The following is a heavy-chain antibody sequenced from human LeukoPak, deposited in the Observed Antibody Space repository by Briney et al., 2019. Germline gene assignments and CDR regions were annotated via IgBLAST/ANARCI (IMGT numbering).Heavy chain of an antibody. Sequence: ASVNVSCEAAGHSFGYFDVNCVRQAPGQGLEWMGWMNPYTGKTGFAQKFQGRVTTTSERSRSKVYMELRSVTPEDTAVYYCARATRASTSTSFSYYYYMDVWGKGTTVTVS. D-gene: IGHD5-12*01. CDR3: ARATRASTSTSFSYYYYMDV. V-gene: IGHV1-8*03. CDR2: MNPYTGKT. J-gene: IGHJ6*03. CDR1: GHSFGYFD.